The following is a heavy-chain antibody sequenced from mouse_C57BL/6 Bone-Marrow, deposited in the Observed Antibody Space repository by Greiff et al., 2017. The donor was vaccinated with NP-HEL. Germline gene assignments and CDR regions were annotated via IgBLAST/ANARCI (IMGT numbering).Heavy chain of an antibody. Sequence: VKLQQSGAELARPGASVKMSCKASGYTFTSYTLHWVKPRPGQGLEWIVYFNPSSGYTKYNQQFKNQATLTADKSSTPAYMQLTSLTSEDSAVYYCVSITTVVAPFDYWGQGTTLTVSS. D-gene: IGHD1-1*01. CDR1: GYTFTSYT. V-gene: IGHV1-4*01. J-gene: IGHJ2*01. CDR3: VSITTVVAPFDY. CDR2: FNPSSGYT.